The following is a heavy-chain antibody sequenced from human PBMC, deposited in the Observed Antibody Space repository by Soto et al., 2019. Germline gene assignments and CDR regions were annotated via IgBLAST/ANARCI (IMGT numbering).Heavy chain of an antibody. V-gene: IGHV4-59*08. D-gene: IGHD3-22*01. CDR2: IYYSGNT. CDR1: GGSLRNYY. J-gene: IGHJ5*02. CDR3: ARGQYDYDSSGYFYNWFDP. Sequence: SETLSLTCTVSGGSLRNYYWSWIRQPPGKGLEWIGHIYYSGNTNYNPSLRSRVTMSVDTSKSQFSLTVTSVTAADTAVYYCARGQYDYDSSGYFYNWFDPWGQGTLVTGSS.